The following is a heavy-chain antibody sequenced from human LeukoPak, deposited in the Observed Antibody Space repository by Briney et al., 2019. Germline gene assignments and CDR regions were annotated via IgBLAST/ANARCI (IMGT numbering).Heavy chain of an antibody. J-gene: IGHJ6*03. CDR2: IIPIFGTA. CDR1: GGTFSSYA. CDR3: AGRGYCSSTSCFYEPTDYYYYMDV. D-gene: IGHD2-2*01. Sequence: ASVKVSCKASGGTFSSYAISWVRQAPGQGLEWMGGIIPIFGTANYAQKFQGRVTITTDESTSTAYMELSSLRSEDTAVYYCAGRGYCSSTSCFYEPTDYYYYMDVWGKGTTVTVSS. V-gene: IGHV1-69*05.